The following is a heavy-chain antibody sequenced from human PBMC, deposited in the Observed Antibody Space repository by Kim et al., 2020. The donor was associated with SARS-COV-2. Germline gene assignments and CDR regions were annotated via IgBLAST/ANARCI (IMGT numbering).Heavy chain of an antibody. D-gene: IGHD3-10*01. J-gene: IGHJ6*02. CDR3: TRGYSGSGTYYYHGLDV. CDR2: INSDGTSR. CDR1: GFTFSRYW. Sequence: GGSLRLSCAASGFTFSRYWMHWVRQGPGKGLVWVSHINSDGTSRSYADSVKGRFTISRDNAKNTLYLQMNSLRAEDTAVYYCTRGYSGSGTYYYHGLDVWGQGTTVTVSS. V-gene: IGHV3-74*01.